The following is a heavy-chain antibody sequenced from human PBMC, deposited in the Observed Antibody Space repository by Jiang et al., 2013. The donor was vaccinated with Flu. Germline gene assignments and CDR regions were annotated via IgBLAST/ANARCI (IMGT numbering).Heavy chain of an antibody. V-gene: IGHV3-30*18. J-gene: IGHJ4*02. CDR3: AKDTRESYYFDY. CDR2: ISYDGSNK. CDR1: GFTFSSYG. Sequence: LLESGGGVVQPGRSLRLSCAASGFTFSSYGMHWVRQAPGKGLEWVAVISYDGSNKYYADSVKGRFTISRDNSKNTLYLQMNSLRAEDTAVYYCAKDTRESYYFDYWGQGTLVTVSS. D-gene: IGHD1-1*01.